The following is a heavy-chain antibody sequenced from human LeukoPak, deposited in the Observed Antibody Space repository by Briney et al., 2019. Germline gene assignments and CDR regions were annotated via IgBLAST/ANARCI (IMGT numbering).Heavy chain of an antibody. Sequence: PSETLSLTCTVSGGSISSYYWSWIRQPPGKGLEWIGYIYYSGSTNYNPSLKSRVTISVDTSKNQFSLKLSSVTAADTAVYYCARVKYYYDSSGYPQNFDYWGQGTLVTVSS. CDR2: IYYSGST. J-gene: IGHJ4*02. V-gene: IGHV4-59*01. CDR1: GGSISSYY. CDR3: ARVKYYYDSSGYPQNFDY. D-gene: IGHD3-22*01.